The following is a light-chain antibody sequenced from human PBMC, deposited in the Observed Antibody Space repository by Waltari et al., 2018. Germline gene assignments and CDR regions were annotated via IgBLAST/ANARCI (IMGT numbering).Light chain of an antibody. Sequence: DIQMTQSPSSLSVSAGDRVTITCQASQDITSYLNWYRQKPGKAPQLLIYDASNLETGVPSRFSGSGSGTDFTFTISSLQPEDVATYYCQQYDNLPGTFGGGTKVEIK. CDR3: QQYDNLPGT. CDR2: DAS. J-gene: IGKJ4*01. V-gene: IGKV1-33*01. CDR1: QDITSY.